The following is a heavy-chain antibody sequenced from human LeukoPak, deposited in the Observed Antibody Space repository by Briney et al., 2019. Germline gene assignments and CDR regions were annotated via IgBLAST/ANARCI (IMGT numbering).Heavy chain of an antibody. D-gene: IGHD4-17*01. CDR3: AKGFDYGDHAATNFDY. Sequence: GGSLRLSCAASGFTFSSYAMSWVRQAPGKGLEWVSAISGTGGSTYYADSVKGQFTISRDNSKNTLYLQMNSLRAEDTAVYYCAKGFDYGDHAATNFDYWGQGTLVTVSS. V-gene: IGHV3-23*01. CDR2: ISGTGGST. J-gene: IGHJ4*02. CDR1: GFTFSSYA.